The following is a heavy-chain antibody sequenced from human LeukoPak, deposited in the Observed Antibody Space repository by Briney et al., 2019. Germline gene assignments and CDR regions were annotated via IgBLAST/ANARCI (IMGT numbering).Heavy chain of an antibody. CDR2: ISAYNGNT. CDR3: ARLPDLVVPAAMPGNWFDP. D-gene: IGHD2-2*01. CDR1: GYTFTSYG. J-gene: IGHJ5*02. Sequence: ASVKVSCKASGYTFTSYGISWVRQAPGQGLEWMGWISAYNGNTNYAQKPQGRVTMTTDTSTSTAYMELRSLRSDDTAVYYCARLPDLVVPAAMPGNWFDPWGQGTLVTVSS. V-gene: IGHV1-18*01.